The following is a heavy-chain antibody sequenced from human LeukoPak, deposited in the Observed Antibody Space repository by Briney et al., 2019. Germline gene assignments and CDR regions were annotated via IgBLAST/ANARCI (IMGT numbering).Heavy chain of an antibody. CDR1: GGSISSYY. J-gene: IGHJ3*02. CDR3: ARGLTYYFDSSGYYVTDAFDI. Sequence: SETLSLTCTVSGGSISSYYWSWIRQPPGKGLEWIGYIYYSGNTNYNPSLKSRVTISVDTSKNQFSLKLTSVTAADTAVYYCARGLTYYFDSSGYYVTDAFDIWGQGTMVTVPS. V-gene: IGHV4-59*01. D-gene: IGHD3-22*01. CDR2: IYYSGNT.